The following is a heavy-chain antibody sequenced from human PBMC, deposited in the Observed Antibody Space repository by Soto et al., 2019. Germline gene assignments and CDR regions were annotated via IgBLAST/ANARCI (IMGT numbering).Heavy chain of an antibody. CDR2: VSVSGDTT. D-gene: IGHD2-15*01. V-gene: IGHV3-23*01. CDR1: GFSFSTFA. Sequence: PGGSLRLSCAASGFSFSTFAMSWVRQPPGKGLEWVSVVSVSGDTTYYTDSVKGRFTISRDNSKNTLYLQMNSLGLEDTAVYYCAKGSYCSGGSCSHQYFYYMDVWGKGTTVTVSS. J-gene: IGHJ6*03. CDR3: AKGSYCSGGSCSHQYFYYMDV.